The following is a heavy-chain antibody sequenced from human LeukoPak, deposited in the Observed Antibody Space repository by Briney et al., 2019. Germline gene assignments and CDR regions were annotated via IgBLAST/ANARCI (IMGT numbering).Heavy chain of an antibody. CDR1: GFTFSSYS. J-gene: IGHJ4*02. D-gene: IGHD6-19*01. CDR2: ISSSSSTI. Sequence: GGSLRLSCAASGFTFSSYSMNWVRQAPGKGLEWVSYISSSSSTIYYADSVKGRFTISRDNAKNSLYLQMNSLRAEDTAVYYCAKDLGRGSAVAGTDGLFDYWGQGTLVTVSS. CDR3: AKDLGRGSAVAGTDGLFDY. V-gene: IGHV3-48*01.